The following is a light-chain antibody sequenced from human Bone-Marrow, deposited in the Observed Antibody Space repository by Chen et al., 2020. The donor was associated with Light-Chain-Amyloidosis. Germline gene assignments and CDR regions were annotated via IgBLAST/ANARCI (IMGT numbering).Light chain of an antibody. CDR1: QTISSNY. Sequence: DIVLTQSTGTLSLSPGEGANLSSRASQTISSNYLTWYQQKFGQAPRLLIYGSASRATGIPDRFTGSGSGTDFTLTINRLVPEDFAMYYCQQYGTSPLTFGGGTKVEIK. CDR2: GSA. V-gene: IGKV3-20*01. J-gene: IGKJ4*01. CDR3: QQYGTSPLT.